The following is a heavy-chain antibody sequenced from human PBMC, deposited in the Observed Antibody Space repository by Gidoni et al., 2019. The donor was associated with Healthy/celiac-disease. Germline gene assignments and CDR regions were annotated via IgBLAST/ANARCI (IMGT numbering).Heavy chain of an antibody. J-gene: IGHJ4*02. D-gene: IGHD3-10*01. V-gene: IGHV3-48*02. CDR2: ISSSSSTI. CDR3: ARFGYYGSGSYYVDY. CDR1: GFTFSSYS. Sequence: EVQLVESGGGLVQPGGSLRLSCAASGFTFSSYSMNWVRQAPGKGLEWVSYISSSSSTIYYADSVKGRFTISRDNAKNSLYLQMNSLRDEDTAVYYCARFGYYGSGSYYVDYWGQGTLVTVSS.